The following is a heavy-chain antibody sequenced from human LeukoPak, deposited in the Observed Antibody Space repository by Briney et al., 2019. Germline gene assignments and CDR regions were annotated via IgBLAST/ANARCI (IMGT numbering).Heavy chain of an antibody. CDR2: ISSSSSTI. CDR1: GFTFNTYG. CDR3: TRIDIAVASAFILDAFGI. D-gene: IGHD2-2*01. J-gene: IGHJ3*02. Sequence: PGGSLRLSCAASGFTFNTYGMNWVRQAPGKGLEWVSYISSSSSTIYYADSVKGRFTISRDNAKNSLYLQMNSLRAEDTAVYYCTRIDIAVASAFILDAFGIWGQGTMVTVSS. V-gene: IGHV3-48*01.